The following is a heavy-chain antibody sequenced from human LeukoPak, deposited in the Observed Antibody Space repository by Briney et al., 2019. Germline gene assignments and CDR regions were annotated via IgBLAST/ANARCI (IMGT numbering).Heavy chain of an antibody. CDR3: AKDQGYSSAWYSRDGFDM. V-gene: IGHV3-23*01. CDR2: ISGSGGST. CDR1: GFTFSSYA. J-gene: IGHJ3*02. D-gene: IGHD6-19*01. Sequence: GGSLRLSCAASGFTFSSYAMTWVRQPPGKGLERVSAISGSGGSTYYADSVKGRFTISRDNSKNTLYLQMNSLRAEDTAVYYCAKDQGYSSAWYSRDGFDMWGQGTMVTVSS.